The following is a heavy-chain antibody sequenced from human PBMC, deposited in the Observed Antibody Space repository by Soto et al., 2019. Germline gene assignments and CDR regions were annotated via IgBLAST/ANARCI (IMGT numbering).Heavy chain of an antibody. CDR1: GFTFSNAW. D-gene: IGHD2-21*02. J-gene: IGHJ4*02. CDR3: TTVWAVVTQDFDY. V-gene: IGHV3-15*07. CDR2: IKSKTDGGTK. Sequence: GGSLRLSCAASGFTFSNAWMNWVRQAPGKGLEWVGRIKSKTDGGTKDHPAPVKSRFTISRDDSKNTLYLQMNSLKNEDTAVYYCTTVWAVVTQDFDYWGQGTLVTVSS.